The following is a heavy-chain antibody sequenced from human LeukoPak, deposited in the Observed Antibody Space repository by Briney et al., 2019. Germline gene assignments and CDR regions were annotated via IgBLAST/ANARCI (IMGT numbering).Heavy chain of an antibody. J-gene: IGHJ3*02. CDR2: FYYSGST. V-gene: IGHV4-39*01. CDR1: GGSISSRSYY. CDR3: ARRREAVAGTGTFDI. D-gene: IGHD6-19*01. Sequence: PSETLSLTCTVSGGSISSRSYYWGWIRQPPGKGLEWIGSFYYSGSTCYNPSLKSRVTISVDASKNQFSLKLRSVTATDTAMYYCARRREAVAGTGTFDIWGQGTMVTVFS.